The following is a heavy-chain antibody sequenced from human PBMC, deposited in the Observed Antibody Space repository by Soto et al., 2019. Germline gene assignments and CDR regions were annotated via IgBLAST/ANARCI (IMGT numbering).Heavy chain of an antibody. CDR1: GDSVSSNSAA. J-gene: IGHJ3*02. V-gene: IGHV6-1*01. CDR3: ARVKLWFGDPKWAFDI. D-gene: IGHD3-10*01. CDR2: TYYRSKWYN. Sequence: KQSQTLSLPCAISGDSVSSNSAAWNWIRQSPSRGLEWLGRTYYRSKWYNDYAVSVKSRITINPDTSKNQFSLQLNSVTPEDTAVYYCARVKLWFGDPKWAFDIWGQGTMVTVSS.